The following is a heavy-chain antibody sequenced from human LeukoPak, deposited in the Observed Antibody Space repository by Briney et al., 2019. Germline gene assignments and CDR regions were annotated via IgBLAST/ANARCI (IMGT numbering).Heavy chain of an antibody. Sequence: PGGSLSLSCAASGFTFSDYYMSWIRQAPGKGLEWVSYISSSSSYTTYADSVKGRFTISRDNAKNSLYLQMNSLRAEDTAVYYCARGRQLSLGSYCVGDCYSRWFDPWGQGTLVTVSS. J-gene: IGHJ5*02. CDR3: ARGRQLSLGSYCVGDCYSRWFDP. D-gene: IGHD2-21*02. CDR2: ISSSSSYT. CDR1: GFTFSDYY. V-gene: IGHV3-11*03.